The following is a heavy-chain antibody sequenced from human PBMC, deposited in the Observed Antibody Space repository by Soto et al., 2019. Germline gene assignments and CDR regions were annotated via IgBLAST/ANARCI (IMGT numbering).Heavy chain of an antibody. V-gene: IGHV3-30*18. CDR3: AKDHWAAYSGYAIRNDLDV. CDR1: GFTFSDYG. J-gene: IGHJ6*02. Sequence: QVQLVESGGGVVQPGRSLRLSCAASGFTFSDYGIHWVRQAPGKGLEWVAVISYEGSTTYYADSVKGRFTISRDNSKNTLYLKMASLRPEDTAVYYCAKDHWAAYSGYAIRNDLDVWGQGTTVTVSS. D-gene: IGHD5-12*01. CDR2: ISYEGSTT.